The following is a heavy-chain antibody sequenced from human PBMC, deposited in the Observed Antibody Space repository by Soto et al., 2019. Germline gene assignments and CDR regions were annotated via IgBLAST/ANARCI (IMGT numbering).Heavy chain of an antibody. Sequence: ASVKVSCKASGYTFTSYAMHWVRQAPGQRLEWMGWINAGNGNTKYSQKFQGRVTITRDTSASTAYMELSSLRSEDTAVYYCARDRGYCGGDCPVPYGMDVWGQGTTVTVSS. CDR1: GYTFTSYA. D-gene: IGHD2-21*02. CDR2: INAGNGNT. J-gene: IGHJ6*02. V-gene: IGHV1-3*01. CDR3: ARDRGYCGGDCPVPYGMDV.